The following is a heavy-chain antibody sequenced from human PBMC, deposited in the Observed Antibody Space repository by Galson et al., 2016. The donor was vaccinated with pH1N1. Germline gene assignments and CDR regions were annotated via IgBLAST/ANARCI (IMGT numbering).Heavy chain of an antibody. J-gene: IGHJ4*02. Sequence: SLRLSCAASGFTFSSYWMSWVRQAPGKGLEWVANIKQDGSEKYYVDSLKGRFTISRDNAKNSLYLQMNSLRAEDTAVCYCARGFRDSSGYYFSDYWGQGTLVTVSS. CDR1: GFTFSSYW. CDR3: ARGFRDSSGYYFSDY. CDR2: IKQDGSEK. D-gene: IGHD3-22*01. V-gene: IGHV3-7*01.